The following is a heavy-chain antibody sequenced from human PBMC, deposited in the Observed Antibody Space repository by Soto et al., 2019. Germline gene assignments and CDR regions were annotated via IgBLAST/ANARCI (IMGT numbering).Heavy chain of an antibody. V-gene: IGHV3-7*04. CDR2: IKQDGSQK. Sequence: PGGSLGLSCAASGFTFCTSWMTWVRQAPGKGLEWVANIKQDGSQKYYVDSVKGRFTISRDNAKNSLYLQMNSLRAEDTAVYYCAGGTGWIWDNWGQGTLVTVSS. CDR1: GFTFCTSW. D-gene: IGHD6-19*01. J-gene: IGHJ4*02. CDR3: AGGTGWIWDN.